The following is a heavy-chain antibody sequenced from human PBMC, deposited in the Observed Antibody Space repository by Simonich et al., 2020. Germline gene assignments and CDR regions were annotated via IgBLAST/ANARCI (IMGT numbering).Heavy chain of an antibody. CDR2: SCPDDSDT. J-gene: IGHJ4*02. V-gene: IGHV5-51*03. CDR1: GYSFTSYW. CDR3: VRPDSGYDYFDY. D-gene: IGHD5-12*01. Sequence: EVQLVQSGAEVKKPGESLKISCKGSGYSFTSYWLGWVRPMPGKGLEWMGISCPDDSDTRYSPAFQGQVTISADKSSSTAYLQWSSLKASDTAMYYCVRPDSGYDYFDYWGQGTLVTVSS.